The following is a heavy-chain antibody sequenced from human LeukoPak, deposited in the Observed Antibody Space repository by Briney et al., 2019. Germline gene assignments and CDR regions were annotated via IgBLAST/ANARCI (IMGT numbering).Heavy chain of an antibody. J-gene: IGHJ4*02. Sequence: SETLSLTCSVSGGSIISYYWSWIRQPPGKGLEWIGSIYHSGSTYYNPSLKSRVTISVDTSKNQFSLKLSSVTAADTALYYCTREVRGIAVAGPFDYWGQGTLVTVSS. CDR2: IYHSGST. CDR3: TREVRGIAVAGPFDY. CDR1: GGSIISYY. D-gene: IGHD6-13*01. V-gene: IGHV4-38-2*02.